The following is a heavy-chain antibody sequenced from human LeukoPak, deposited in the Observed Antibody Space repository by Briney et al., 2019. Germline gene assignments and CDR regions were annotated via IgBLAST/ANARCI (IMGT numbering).Heavy chain of an antibody. Sequence: PSETLSLTCTVSGGSISSYYWSWIRQPPGKGLEWIGYIYHSGSTYYNPSLKSRVTISVDRSKNQFSLKLSSVTAADTAVYYCAREGRLVRAFDYWGQGTLVTVSS. V-gene: IGHV4-4*09. CDR3: AREGRLVRAFDY. D-gene: IGHD6-19*01. CDR1: GGSISSYY. CDR2: IYHSGST. J-gene: IGHJ4*02.